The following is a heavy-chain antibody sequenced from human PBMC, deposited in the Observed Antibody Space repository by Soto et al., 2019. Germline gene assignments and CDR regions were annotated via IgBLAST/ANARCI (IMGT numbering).Heavy chain of an antibody. Sequence: QVQLVQSGAEVKKPGSSVKVSCKASGGTFSSYAISWVRQAPGQGLEWMGGLIPIFGTANYAQKFQGRVTITADESTSTASMELSSLRSEDTAVYYCARGGNMVRGVSNCFDPWGQGTLVTVSS. CDR2: LIPIFGTA. CDR3: ARGGNMVRGVSNCFDP. D-gene: IGHD3-10*01. V-gene: IGHV1-69*01. J-gene: IGHJ5*02. CDR1: GGTFSSYA.